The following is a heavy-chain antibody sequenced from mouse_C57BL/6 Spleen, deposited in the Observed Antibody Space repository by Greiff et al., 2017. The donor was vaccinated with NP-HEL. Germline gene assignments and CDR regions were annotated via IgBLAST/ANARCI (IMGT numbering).Heavy chain of an antibody. CDR1: GYTFTDYY. Sequence: EVQLQQSGPELVKPGASVKISCKASGYTFTDYYMNWVKQSHGKSLEWIGDINPNNGGTSYNQKFKGKATLTVDKSSSTAYMELRSLTSEDSAVYYCAIYDGYSGWGQGTLVTVSA. CDR2: INPNNGGT. J-gene: IGHJ3*02. D-gene: IGHD2-3*01. V-gene: IGHV1-26*01. CDR3: AIYDGYSG.